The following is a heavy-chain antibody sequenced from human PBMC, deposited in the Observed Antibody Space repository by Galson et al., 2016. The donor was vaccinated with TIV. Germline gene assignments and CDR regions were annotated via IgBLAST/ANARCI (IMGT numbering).Heavy chain of an antibody. Sequence: QSGAEVKRVGESLRISCKGSGSRFTSYWITWVRQMPGKGLEWMGRIDPSDSYTNYSPSFEGHVTISADKSISAAFLHWNSLRASDTAIYYCASGVSPGSGWLDAWGQGTLVTVSS. J-gene: IGHJ5*02. CDR3: ASGVSPGSGWLDA. V-gene: IGHV5-10-1*01. CDR2: IDPSDSYT. D-gene: IGHD3-10*01. CDR1: GSRFTSYW.